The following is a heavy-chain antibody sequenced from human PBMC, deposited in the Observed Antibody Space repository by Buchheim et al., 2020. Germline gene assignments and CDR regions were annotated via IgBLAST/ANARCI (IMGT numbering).Heavy chain of an antibody. J-gene: IGHJ6*02. D-gene: IGHD3-10*01. Sequence: VHLVESGGGLVQPGGSLRLSCAASGFTFSNYWMSWVRQAPGKGLEWVSYISSSGSTIYYADSVKGRFTISRDNAKNSLYLQMNSLRAEDTAVYYCARDWGDYYGSGITDYYYYYGMDVWGQGTT. CDR3: ARDWGDYYGSGITDYYYYYGMDV. CDR1: GFTFSNYW. CDR2: ISSSGSTI. V-gene: IGHV3-11*01.